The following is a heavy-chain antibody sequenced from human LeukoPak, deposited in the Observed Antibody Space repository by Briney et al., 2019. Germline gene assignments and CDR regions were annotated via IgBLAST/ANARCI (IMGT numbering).Heavy chain of an antibody. Sequence: SQTLSLTCTVSGGSISSGGYYWSWVRQHPGKGLEWIGYIYYSGTTNYNPSLKSRVTISVDTSKNQFSLKLNSVTAADTAVNYCARQPSSPNWFDPWGQGTLVTVSS. D-gene: IGHD6-13*01. J-gene: IGHJ5*02. V-gene: IGHV4-31*03. CDR3: ARQPSSPNWFDP. CDR2: IYYSGTT. CDR1: GGSISSGGYY.